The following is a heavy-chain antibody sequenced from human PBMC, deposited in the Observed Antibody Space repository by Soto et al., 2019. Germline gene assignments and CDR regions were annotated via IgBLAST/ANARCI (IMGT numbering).Heavy chain of an antibody. CDR2: ISGSGHAT. J-gene: IGHJ4*02. Sequence: EVKLLESGGGLVPPGASARLSCLTSGFIFDNYAMSWVRQSPGRRLEWVAAISGSGHATYYTQSVQGRFIISRGKSKKTVFLQMNNLRAEDTAVYYCAKGRYFDSSGGCANNWGLGTLVTVSS. CDR3: AKGRYFDSSGGCANN. V-gene: IGHV3-23*01. CDR1: GFIFDNYA. D-gene: IGHD3-22*01.